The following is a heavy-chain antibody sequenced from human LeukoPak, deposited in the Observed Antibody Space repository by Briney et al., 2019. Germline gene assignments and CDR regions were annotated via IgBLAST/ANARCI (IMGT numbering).Heavy chain of an antibody. V-gene: IGHV3-20*04. CDR1: GFTFDGYG. CDR3: VRYDFRSGAKGGEY. J-gene: IGHJ4*02. Sequence: GGSLRLSCVASGFTFDGYGMSWVRQAPEKGLEWVSSINSNGASTAYVDSVKGRFTISRDNAKNSLYLQMNSLRAEDTALYYCVRYDFRSGAKGGEYWGQGTQVTVSS. CDR2: INSNGAST. D-gene: IGHD3-3*01.